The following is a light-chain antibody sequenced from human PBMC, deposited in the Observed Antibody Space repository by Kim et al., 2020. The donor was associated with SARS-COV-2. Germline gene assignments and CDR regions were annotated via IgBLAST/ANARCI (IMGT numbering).Light chain of an antibody. CDR2: DAA. CDR3: QQRITWPIA. CDR1: QSVRSD. V-gene: IGKV3-11*01. Sequence: LSPGESATLSCRASQSVRSDLAWYQQKPGQAPRLLMYDAATRATGIPARFSGSGSGTDFTLTISTLEPEDSAAYYCQQRITWPIAFGQGTRLEIK. J-gene: IGKJ5*01.